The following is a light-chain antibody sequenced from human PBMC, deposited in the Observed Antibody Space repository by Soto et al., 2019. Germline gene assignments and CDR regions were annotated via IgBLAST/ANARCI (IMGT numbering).Light chain of an antibody. Sequence: EIVLTQSPGTLSLSPGEGATLSCRASQSVGKNYLAWYQHKSGQAPRLLIHGASNRATGMPARFSGSGSGTDFTLTISRLEPEDVAVYYYQQYYSPLWTFGQGNKVEIK. CDR3: QQYYSPLWT. CDR2: GAS. V-gene: IGKV3-20*01. CDR1: QSVGKNY. J-gene: IGKJ1*01.